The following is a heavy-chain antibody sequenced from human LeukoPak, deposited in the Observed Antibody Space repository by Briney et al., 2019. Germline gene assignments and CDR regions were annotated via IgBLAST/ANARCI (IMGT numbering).Heavy chain of an antibody. Sequence: KPSETLSLTCTVSGYSISSGYYWGWIRQPPGKGLEWTGSIYHSGSTYYNPSLKSRVTISVDTSKNQFSLKLSSVTAADTAVYYCARDQAFLTTFDYWGQGTLVTVSS. J-gene: IGHJ4*02. CDR3: ARDQAFLTTFDY. V-gene: IGHV4-38-2*02. CDR1: GYSISSGYY. D-gene: IGHD4-11*01. CDR2: IYHSGST.